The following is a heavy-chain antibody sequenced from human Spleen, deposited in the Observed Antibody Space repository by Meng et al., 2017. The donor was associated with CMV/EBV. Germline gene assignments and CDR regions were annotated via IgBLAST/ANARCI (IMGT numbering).Heavy chain of an antibody. V-gene: IGHV3-30*02. CDR2: IRYDGNDK. CDR1: GFTFSSYG. J-gene: IGHJ4*02. D-gene: IGHD2-2*01. CDR3: AKDQGSAGYCSSSSCPWGY. Sequence: GESLKISCAASGFTFSSYGMLWVRQAPGKGLEWVAFIRYDGNDKYYVDSVKGRFTISRDNSKNTLYLQMNSLRVEDTAIYYCAKDQGSAGYCSSSSCPWGYWGQGTLVTVSS.